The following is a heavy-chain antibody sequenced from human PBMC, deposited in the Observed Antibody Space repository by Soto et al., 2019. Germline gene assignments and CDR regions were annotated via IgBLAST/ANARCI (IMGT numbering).Heavy chain of an antibody. V-gene: IGHV5-51*01. J-gene: IGHJ4*02. Sequence: GESLKISFKGSGYTFTSHWIAWVRQMPGKGLEWMGIIYPGDSDTRYSPSFQGQVSISADKSISTAYLQWSSLKASDTAMYYCARQDGSALYYFDYWGQGTLVTVSS. CDR3: ARQDGSALYYFDY. CDR2: IYPGDSDT. CDR1: GYTFTSHW. D-gene: IGHD6-19*01.